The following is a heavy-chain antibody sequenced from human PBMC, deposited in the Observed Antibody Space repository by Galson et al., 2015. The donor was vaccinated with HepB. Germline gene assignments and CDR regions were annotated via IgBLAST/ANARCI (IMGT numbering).Heavy chain of an antibody. D-gene: IGHD6-19*01. J-gene: IGHJ5*02. V-gene: IGHV6-1*01. CDR1: GDSVSSNSAA. CDR2: TYYRSKWYN. CDR3: ARGVGSSGRTFAIKNHQTYNWFDP. Sequence: CAISGDSVSSNSAAWNWIRQSPSRGLEWLGRTYYRSKWYNDYAVSVKSRITINPDTSKNQFSLQLNSVTPEDTAVYYCARGVGSSGRTFAIKNHQTYNWFDPWGQGTLVTVSS.